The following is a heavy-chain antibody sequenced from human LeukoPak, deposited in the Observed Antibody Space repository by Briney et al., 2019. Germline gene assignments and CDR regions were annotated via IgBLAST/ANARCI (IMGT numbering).Heavy chain of an antibody. V-gene: IGHV1-69*13. CDR3: AAGLEGGVTPNDY. D-gene: IGHD3-16*01. CDR2: IIPIFGTA. Sequence: ASVKVSCKASGGTFSSYAISWVRQAPGQGLEWMGGIIPIFGTANYAQKFQGRVTITADESTSTAYMELSSLRSEDTAVYYCAAGLEGGVTPNDYWGQGTLVTVSS. J-gene: IGHJ4*02. CDR1: GGTFSSYA.